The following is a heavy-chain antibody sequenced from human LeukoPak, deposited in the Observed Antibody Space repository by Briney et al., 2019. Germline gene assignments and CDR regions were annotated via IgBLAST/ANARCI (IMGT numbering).Heavy chain of an antibody. CDR3: AKAVSGSYSFDY. V-gene: IGHV3-23*01. CDR1: GFTFSSYA. Sequence: PGGSLRLSCAASGFTFSSYAMSWVRQAPGKGLEWVSGISGSGGSTYYADSVKGRFTISRDDSKNTLYLQMNSPRGEDTAVYYCAKAVSGSYSFDYWGQGTLVTVSS. CDR2: ISGSGGST. J-gene: IGHJ4*02. D-gene: IGHD1-26*01.